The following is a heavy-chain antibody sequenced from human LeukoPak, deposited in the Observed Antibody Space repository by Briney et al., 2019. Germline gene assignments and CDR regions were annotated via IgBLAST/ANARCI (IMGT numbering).Heavy chain of an antibody. D-gene: IGHD2-2*02. V-gene: IGHV5-51*01. Sequence: GESLKISCKGSAYSFTSYCIGWVRQMPGKGLEWMGIIFPGDSDTRYTPYFPCQVAISADKSIRTAYLQWSSLKTSDTAMYNCARYLGYCSSTSCYKWSGENYYFDYWGQGTLVTVSS. CDR2: IFPGDSDT. CDR3: ARYLGYCSSTSCYKWSGENYYFDY. J-gene: IGHJ4*02. CDR1: AYSFTSYC.